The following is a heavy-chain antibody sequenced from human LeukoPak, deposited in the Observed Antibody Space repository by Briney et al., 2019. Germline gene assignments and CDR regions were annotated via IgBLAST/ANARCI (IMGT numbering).Heavy chain of an antibody. CDR1: GYTFTSYY. D-gene: IGHD5-12*01. CDR2: INTSGGST. CDR3: ARDHSGGRVRGYSGYRFDY. J-gene: IGHJ4*02. V-gene: IGHV1-46*01. Sequence: GASVKVSCKASGYTFTSYYMHWVRQAPGQGLEWMGIINTSGGSTTYAQKFQGRVSMTRDTSTSTVYLEVSSLRSEDTAVYYCARDHSGGRVRGYSGYRFDYWGQGTLVTVSS.